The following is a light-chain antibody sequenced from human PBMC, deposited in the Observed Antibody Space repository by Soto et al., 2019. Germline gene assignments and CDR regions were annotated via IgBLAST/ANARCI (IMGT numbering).Light chain of an antibody. CDR3: SSYTRTTAR. CDR1: TSDIEAYYF. J-gene: IGLJ2*01. CDR2: EFN. V-gene: IGLV2-14*01. Sequence: QSALTQPASVSGSPGQSITISCTGITSDIEAYYFVSWYQQHPGRAPKLLISEFNNRPSGISHRFSGSRSGNTASLTISGLQAEDEADDYCSSYTRTTARFGGGTELTVL.